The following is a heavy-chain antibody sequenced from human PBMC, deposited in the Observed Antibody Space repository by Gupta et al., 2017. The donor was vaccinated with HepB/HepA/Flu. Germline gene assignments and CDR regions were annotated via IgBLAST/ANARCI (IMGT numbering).Heavy chain of an antibody. V-gene: IGHV2-5*01. CDR1: GFSLSSSGDG. D-gene: IGHD7-27*01. J-gene: IGHJ4*02. Sequence: QITLTASGPPLVKPTQTLTLTCTFSGFSLSSSGDGVGWIRQPPGKALEWLALMYVNEDKRYSQSLRSRLTITKDTSKNQVVLKMTSIDPVDTATYFWVYRPDWGREGLYWGQGTLVTVSS. CDR2: MYVNEDK. CDR3: VYRPDWGREGLY.